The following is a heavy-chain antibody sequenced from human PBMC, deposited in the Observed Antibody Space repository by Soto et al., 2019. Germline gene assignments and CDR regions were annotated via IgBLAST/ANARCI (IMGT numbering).Heavy chain of an antibody. CDR3: ARIGLVNFAVALWVDMDA. Sequence: PSETLSLTCTVSGGSISSSSYYWGWIRQPPGKGLEWIGSIYYSGSTYYNPSLKSRVTISVDTSKNQFSLKLSSVTAADTAVYYCARIGLVNFAVALWVDMDASGQGPTVPV. CDR2: IYYSGST. J-gene: IGHJ6*02. V-gene: IGHV4-39*07. CDR1: GGSISSSSYY. D-gene: IGHD3-3*01.